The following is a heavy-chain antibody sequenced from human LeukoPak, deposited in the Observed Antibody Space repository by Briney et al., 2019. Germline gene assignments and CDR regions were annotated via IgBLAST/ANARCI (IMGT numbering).Heavy chain of an antibody. D-gene: IGHD3-10*01. CDR2: INHSGST. CDR1: GGSFSGYY. V-gene: IGHV4-34*01. CDR3: ARDMTLRGGVFDY. J-gene: IGHJ4*02. Sequence: PSETLSLTCAVYGGSFSGYYWSWIRQPPGKGLEWIGEINHSGSTNYNPSLKSRVTISLDTSKNQFSLKLTSVTAADTAVYYCARDMTLRGGVFDYWGQGTLVTVSS.